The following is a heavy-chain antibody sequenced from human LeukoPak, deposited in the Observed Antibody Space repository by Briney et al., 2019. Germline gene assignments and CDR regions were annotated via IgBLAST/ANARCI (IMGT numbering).Heavy chain of an antibody. CDR1: GNSISSGYY. V-gene: IGHV4-38-2*02. D-gene: IGHD1-26*01. J-gene: IGHJ6*02. Sequence: SETLSLTCNVSGNSISSGYYWGWIRQPPGKGLEWIGSISHSNSAYYNPSLKSRVTISVDTSKNQFSLKLSSVTAADTAVYYCARGRGGGSYPYYYYYYGMDVWGQGTTDTVSS. CDR2: ISHSNSA. CDR3: ARGRGGGSYPYYYYYYGMDV.